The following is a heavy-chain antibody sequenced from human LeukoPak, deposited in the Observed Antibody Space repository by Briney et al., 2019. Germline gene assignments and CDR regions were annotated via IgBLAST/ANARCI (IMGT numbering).Heavy chain of an antibody. D-gene: IGHD5-18*01. CDR1: GGSISSNCYY. CDR2: IYYSGST. V-gene: IGHV4-39*07. CDR3: ASNNHRDGYSYGDYYCDY. Sequence: SETLSLTCIVSGGSISSNCYYWGWIRQPAGKGLEWNGRIYYSGSTYYNPSLKSRVTISVNTSKNQFSLKLRSVTAADTAVYYCASNNHRDGYSYGDYYCDYWGQGTLVTVSS. J-gene: IGHJ4*02.